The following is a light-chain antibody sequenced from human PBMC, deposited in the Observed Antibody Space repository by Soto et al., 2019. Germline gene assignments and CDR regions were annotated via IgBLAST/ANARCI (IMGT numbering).Light chain of an antibody. V-gene: IGKV3-20*01. Sequence: EIVLTQSPGTLSLSPGERATLSCRASQSISSSYLAWYQQRPGQAPRLLIFGASYRATGIPDRFSGSGSGRDFTLTISRLEPEDFAVYYCHQYSSSPPEFTFGPGTRVDSK. J-gene: IGKJ3*01. CDR3: HQYSSSPPEFT. CDR1: QSISSSY. CDR2: GAS.